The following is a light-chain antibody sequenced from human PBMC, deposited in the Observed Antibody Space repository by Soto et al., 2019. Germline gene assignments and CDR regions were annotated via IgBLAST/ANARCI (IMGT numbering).Light chain of an antibody. CDR3: QQYYADPLT. V-gene: IGKV4-1*01. CDR1: QSVLYSPDNKNY. CDR2: WAS. J-gene: IGKJ4*01. Sequence: DIVMTQSPDSLAVSLGERATINCKSSQSVLYSPDNKNYLAWYQQKAGQSPKLLIYWASTRKSGVPDRFSGSGSATDFTLTISSLQAEDVAVYYCQQYYADPLTFGGGTKVDI.